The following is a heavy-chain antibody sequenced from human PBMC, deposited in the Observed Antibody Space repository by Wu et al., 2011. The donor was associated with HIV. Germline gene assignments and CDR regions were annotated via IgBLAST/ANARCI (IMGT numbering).Heavy chain of an antibody. D-gene: IGHD2-21*01. CDR3: ARSHSSLYSNYYYMDV. CDR2: IIPIFDTA. J-gene: IGHJ6*03. V-gene: IGHV1-69*18. CDR1: GGTFSSYT. Sequence: QVQLVQSGAEVKKPGSSVKVSCKASGGTFSSYTINWVRQAPGQGLEWMGRIIPIFDTANYAQKFQGRVTITADESTSTAYMELSSLRSEDTAVYYCARSHSSLYSNYYYMDVWGKGTRSPSP.